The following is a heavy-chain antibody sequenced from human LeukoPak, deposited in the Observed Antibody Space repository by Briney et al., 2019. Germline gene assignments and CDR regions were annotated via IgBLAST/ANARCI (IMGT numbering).Heavy chain of an antibody. D-gene: IGHD2-8*02. CDR3: ARAVAYGIDTGYFDY. V-gene: IGHV4-59*01. J-gene: IGHJ4*02. CDR2: IYYSGST. CDR1: DGSINRFY. Sequence: PSETLSLTCTVSDGSINRFYWSWIRQPPGKGLEWIGYIYYSGSTNYNPSLKSRVTISVDTSKNQFSLNLNSVTAADTAVYYCARAVAYGIDTGYFDYWGQGTLVTVSS.